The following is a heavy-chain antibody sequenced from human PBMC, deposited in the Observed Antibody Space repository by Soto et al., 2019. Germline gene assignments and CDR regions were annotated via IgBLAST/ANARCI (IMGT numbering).Heavy chain of an antibody. D-gene: IGHD3-22*01. V-gene: IGHV4-30-4*01. J-gene: IGHJ4*02. CDR2: IYYSGST. CDR3: ARNYYNTKPFDY. CDR1: GGSISSGDYY. Sequence: SETLSLTCTVSGGSISSGDYYWSWIRQPPGKGLEWIGYIYYSGSTYYNPSLKSQVTISVDTSKNQFSLKLSSVTAADTAVYYCARNYYNTKPFDYWGQGTLVTVSS.